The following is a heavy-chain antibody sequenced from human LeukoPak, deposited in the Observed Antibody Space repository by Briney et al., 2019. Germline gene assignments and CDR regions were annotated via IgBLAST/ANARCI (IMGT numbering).Heavy chain of an antibody. Sequence: GGSLRLSCAASGVTVSNDYMTWVRQAPGKGLEWVSVIYSGGGTYYTDSVKGRFTISRDKSKNTLYLQMDSLRAEDTAVYYCARAGLSVAGTRSFDFWGQGTLVTVSS. V-gene: IGHV3-53*01. CDR2: IYSGGGT. J-gene: IGHJ4*02. CDR3: ARAGLSVAGTRSFDF. CDR1: GVTVSNDY. D-gene: IGHD6-19*01.